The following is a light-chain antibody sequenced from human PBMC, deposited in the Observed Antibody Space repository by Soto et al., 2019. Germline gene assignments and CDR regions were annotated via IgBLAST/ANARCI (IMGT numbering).Light chain of an antibody. V-gene: IGKV3-11*01. Sequence: EIVLTQSPATLSLSPGERATLSCRASQSISRYLAWYPQNPGQAPRLLSYDASNSATGIPARFSVSGSETDFTLTISSLEPEEFRVYYGQQRSIRFLTFGGGTKVETK. CDR2: DAS. J-gene: IGKJ4*01. CDR1: QSISRY. CDR3: QQRSIRFLT.